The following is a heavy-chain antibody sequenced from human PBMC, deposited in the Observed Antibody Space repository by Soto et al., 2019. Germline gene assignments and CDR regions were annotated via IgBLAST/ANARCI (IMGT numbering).Heavy chain of an antibody. CDR3: ARVLGAAGTGGWGWFDP. D-gene: IGHD6-13*01. V-gene: IGHV4-31*03. CDR2: IYYSGST. Sequence: QVQLQESGPGLVKPSQTLSLTCTVSGGSISSGGYYWSWIRQHPGKGLEWIGYIYYSGSTYYNPSLKSRVTRSVDTYKTQFSLKLSSVTAADTAVYYCARVLGAAGTGGWGWFDPWGQGTLVTVSS. J-gene: IGHJ5*02. CDR1: GGSISSGGYY.